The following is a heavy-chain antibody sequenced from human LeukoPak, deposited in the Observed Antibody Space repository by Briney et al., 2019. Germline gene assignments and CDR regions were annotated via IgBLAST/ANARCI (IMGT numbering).Heavy chain of an antibody. D-gene: IGHD3-22*01. CDR1: RFTFSTYA. CDR3: ARVRKQYYYDNSHHRDASDV. J-gene: IGHJ3*01. V-gene: IGHV3-23*05. Sequence: GGSLRLSCAASRFTFSTYAMSWVRQAPGKVLEWVSNINWNGRNVEYADSVKGRFTISRDKAKNSLHLQMNSLRVEDTAVYYCARVRKQYYYDNSHHRDASDVWGQGTMVIVSS. CDR2: INWNGRNV.